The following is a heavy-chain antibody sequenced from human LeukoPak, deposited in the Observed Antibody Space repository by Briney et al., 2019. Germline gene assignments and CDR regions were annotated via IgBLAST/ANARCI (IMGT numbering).Heavy chain of an antibody. D-gene: IGHD1-1*01. V-gene: IGHV4-4*07. CDR1: GGSISIYY. CDR2: IYTSGST. J-gene: IGHJ3*02. CDR3: ARVREDPWNSAPHAFDI. Sequence: SETLSLTCTVSGGSISIYYWSWIRQPAGKGLEWIGRIYTSGSTNYNPSLKSRVTMSIDTSKNQFSLKLSPVTAADTAVYYCARVREDPWNSAPHAFDIWGQGTMVTVSS.